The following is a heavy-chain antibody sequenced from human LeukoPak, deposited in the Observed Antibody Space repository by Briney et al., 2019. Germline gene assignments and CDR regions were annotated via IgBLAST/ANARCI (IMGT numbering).Heavy chain of an antibody. V-gene: IGHV4-39*07. D-gene: IGHD3-22*01. CDR2: IYYSGST. CDR3: ARVLGNYYDGPDV. Sequence: SETLSLTCTVSGGSISSSSYYWGWIRQPPGKGLEWIGSIYYSGSTYYNPSLKSRVTISVDTSKNQFSLKLSSVTAADTAVYYCARVLGNYYDGPDVWGQGTTVTVSS. J-gene: IGHJ6*02. CDR1: GGSISSSSYY.